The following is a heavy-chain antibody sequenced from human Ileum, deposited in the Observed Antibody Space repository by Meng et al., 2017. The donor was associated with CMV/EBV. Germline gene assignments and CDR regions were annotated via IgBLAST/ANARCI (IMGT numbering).Heavy chain of an antibody. CDR3: ARESAGGGAAATGGGSFDI. V-gene: IGHV6-1*01. CDR2: TYYRSKWYN. J-gene: IGHJ3*02. CDR1: GDSVSSNSAA. D-gene: IGHD6-13*01. Sequence: SETLSLTCAISGDSVSSNSAAWNWIRQSPSRGLEWLGRTYYRSKWYNDYAVSVKSRITINPDTSKDQFSLQLNSVTPEDTAVYYCARESAGGGAAATGGGSFDIWGQGTMVTVSS.